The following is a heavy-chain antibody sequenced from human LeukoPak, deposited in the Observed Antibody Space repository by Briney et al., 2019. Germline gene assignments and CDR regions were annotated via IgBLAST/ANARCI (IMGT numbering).Heavy chain of an antibody. D-gene: IGHD6-13*01. CDR1: GYTFTSYG. CDR2: ISAYNGNT. V-gene: IGHV1-18*01. J-gene: IGHJ5*02. Sequence: ASVKVSCKASGYTFTSYGISWVRQAPGQGLEWMGWISAYNGNTNYAQKLQGRVTMTTDTSTSTAYMALRSLRSDDTAVYYCARAAAAPVWALWFSAWGQGTLVTVSS. CDR3: ARAAAAPVWALWFSA.